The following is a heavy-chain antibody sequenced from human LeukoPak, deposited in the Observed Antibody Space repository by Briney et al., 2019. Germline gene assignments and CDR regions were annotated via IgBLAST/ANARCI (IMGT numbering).Heavy chain of an antibody. V-gene: IGHV1-18*04. CDR3: ARDEIYSGSYAPGVDY. CDR2: ISAYNGNT. CDR1: GYTFTSYG. Sequence: ASVKVSCKASGYTFTSYGISWVRQAPGQGLEWMGWISAYNGNTNYAQKLQGRVTMTTDTSTSTAYMELRSLRSDGTAVYYCARDEIYSGSYAPGVDYWGQGTLVTVSS. D-gene: IGHD1-26*01. J-gene: IGHJ4*02.